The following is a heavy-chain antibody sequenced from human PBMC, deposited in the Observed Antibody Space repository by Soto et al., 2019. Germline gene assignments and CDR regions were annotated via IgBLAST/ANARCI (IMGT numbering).Heavy chain of an antibody. V-gene: IGHV4-59*01. CDR1: GGSISSNY. D-gene: IGHD6-13*01. CDR3: ARYRRGAVAGYTLDN. CDR2: VYNSGST. Sequence: PSETLSLTCTVSGGSISSNYWTWIRQPPGKGLEWIGYVYNSGSTNYNPSLKSQVTISEDTSKSQFSLKVNSMTAADTAVYYCARYRRGAVAGYTLDNWGQGILVTVSS. J-gene: IGHJ4*02.